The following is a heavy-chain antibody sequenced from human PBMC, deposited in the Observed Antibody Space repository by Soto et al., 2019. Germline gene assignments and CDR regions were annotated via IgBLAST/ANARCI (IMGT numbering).Heavy chain of an antibody. CDR1: GGSISSSSYY. CDR3: ARQPVTIPKSNWFDP. V-gene: IGHV4-39*01. Sequence: WANRSITGTVSGGSISSSSYYWGWIRQPPGEGLEWIGSIDYSGSTYYNPSLKSRVTISVDPSKNQFPLKLSSVTAADTAVYYCARQPVTIPKSNWFDPWGQGTLVTVSS. J-gene: IGHJ5*02. D-gene: IGHD4-17*01. CDR2: IDYSGST.